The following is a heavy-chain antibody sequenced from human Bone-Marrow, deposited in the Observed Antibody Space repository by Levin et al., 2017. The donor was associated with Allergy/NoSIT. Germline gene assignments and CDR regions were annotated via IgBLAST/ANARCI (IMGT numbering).Heavy chain of an antibody. CDR2: IYSGGST. CDR3: ARDSGTVTTRIRYYYYYMDV. Sequence: GESLKISCAASGFTVSSNYMSWVRQAPGKGLEWVSVIYSGGSTYYADSVKGRFTISRDNSKNTLYLQMNSLRAEDTAVYYCARDSGTVTTRIRYYYYYMDVWGKGTTVTVSS. V-gene: IGHV3-66*02. CDR1: GFTVSSNY. D-gene: IGHD4-17*01. J-gene: IGHJ6*03.